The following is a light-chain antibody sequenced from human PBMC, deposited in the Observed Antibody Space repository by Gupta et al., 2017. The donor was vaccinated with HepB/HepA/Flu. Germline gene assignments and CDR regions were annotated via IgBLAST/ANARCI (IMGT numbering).Light chain of an antibody. CDR3: SSYSTSTTLVL. CDR1: SSDIGALNY. V-gene: IGLV2-14*03. J-gene: IGLJ2*01. CDR2: DVS. Sequence: QSALTQPASVSGSPGQSITISCTGTSSDIGALNYVSWYQQHPGKAPKLIICDVSNRPSGVSNRFSGSKSGNTASLTISGLQAEDEADYYCSSYSTSTTLVLFGGGTKLTVL.